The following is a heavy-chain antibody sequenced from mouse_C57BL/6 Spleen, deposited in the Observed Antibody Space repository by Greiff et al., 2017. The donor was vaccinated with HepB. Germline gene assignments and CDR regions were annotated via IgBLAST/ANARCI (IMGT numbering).Heavy chain of an antibody. V-gene: IGHV1-55*01. J-gene: IGHJ1*03. CDR1: GYTFTSYW. CDR3: ARRGYGSSYWYFDV. CDR2: IYPGSGST. Sequence: QVQLQQPGAELVKPGASVKMSCKASGYTFTSYWITWVKQRPGQGLEWIGDIYPGSGSTNYNEKFKSKATRTVDTSSSTAYMQLSSLTSADSAVYYCARRGYGSSYWYFDVWGTGTTVTVSS. D-gene: IGHD1-1*01.